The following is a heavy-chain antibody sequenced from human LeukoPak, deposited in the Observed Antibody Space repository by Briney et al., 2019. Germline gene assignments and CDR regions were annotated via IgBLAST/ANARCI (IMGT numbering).Heavy chain of an antibody. J-gene: IGHJ4*02. Sequence: GGSLRLSCAASGFTFSSYEMNWVRQAPGKGLEWVSYISSSGKNIYYADSVKGRFTISRDNAKNSLYLQMNSLRAEDTAFYYCAINGGGDSGYGNFDYWGQGTLVTVSS. CDR2: ISSSGKNI. D-gene: IGHD5-12*01. V-gene: IGHV3-48*03. CDR1: GFTFSSYE. CDR3: AINGGGDSGYGNFDY.